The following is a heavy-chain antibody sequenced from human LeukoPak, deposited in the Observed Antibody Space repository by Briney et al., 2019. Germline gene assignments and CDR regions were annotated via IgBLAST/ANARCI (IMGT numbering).Heavy chain of an antibody. D-gene: IGHD1-7*01. J-gene: IGHJ6*02. Sequence: ASVIVSFKASGYTFTTSGISWVRQAPGQGLEWMAWISGYDGRTNYAQKFQDRVIMATDTSTSTAYMELRSLRSDDTAVYYCARDWNYRGLDVWGQGTTVTVSS. V-gene: IGHV1-18*01. CDR1: GYTFTTSG. CDR2: ISGYDGRT. CDR3: ARDWNYRGLDV.